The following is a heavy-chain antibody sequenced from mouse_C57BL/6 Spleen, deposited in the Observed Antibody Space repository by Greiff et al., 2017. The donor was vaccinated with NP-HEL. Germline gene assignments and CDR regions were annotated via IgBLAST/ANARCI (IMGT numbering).Heavy chain of an antibody. Sequence: QVQLQQSGPGLVAPSQSLSITCTVSGFSLTSYAISWVRQPPGKGLEWLGVIWTGGGTNYNSALKSRLSISKDNSKSQVFLKMNSLQTDDTARYYCARTRGSSSYAMDYWGQGTSVTVSS. CDR3: ARTRGSSSYAMDY. D-gene: IGHD1-1*01. CDR1: GFSLTSYA. V-gene: IGHV2-9-1*01. CDR2: IWTGGGT. J-gene: IGHJ4*01.